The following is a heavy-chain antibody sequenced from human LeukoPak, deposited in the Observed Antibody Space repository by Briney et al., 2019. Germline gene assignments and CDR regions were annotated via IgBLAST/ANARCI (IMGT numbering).Heavy chain of an antibody. CDR2: ISAYIGNT. J-gene: IGHJ4*02. CDR1: GYTFTNYG. D-gene: IGHD2-2*01. Sequence: ASVKVSCKASGYTFTNYGFSWVRQAPGQGLEWMGWISAYIGNTNYAQELQGRVTMTTDTSTSTAYMELRSLRSDDTAVYYCARDAPYCSSTSCYAGRYFDYWGQGTLVTVSS. V-gene: IGHV1-18*01. CDR3: ARDAPYCSSTSCYAGRYFDY.